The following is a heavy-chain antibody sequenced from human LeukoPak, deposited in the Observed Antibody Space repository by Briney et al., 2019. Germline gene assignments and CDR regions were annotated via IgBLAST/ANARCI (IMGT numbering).Heavy chain of an antibody. J-gene: IGHJ4*02. CDR3: AKRGSVGTLGHFDY. CDR1: GCTFTGYY. Sequence: ASVKVSCKASGCTFTGYYMHWVRQAPGQGLEWMGWINPNSGGTNYAQKFQGWVTMTRDTSISTAYMELSRLRSDDTAVYYCAKRGSVGTLGHFDYWGQGTLVTVSS. D-gene: IGHD6-13*01. V-gene: IGHV1-2*04. CDR2: INPNSGGT.